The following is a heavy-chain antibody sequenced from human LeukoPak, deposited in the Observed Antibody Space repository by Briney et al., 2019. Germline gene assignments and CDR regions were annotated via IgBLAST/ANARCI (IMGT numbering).Heavy chain of an antibody. CDR3: VRLDCNGGTCYGDY. J-gene: IGHJ4*02. CDR2: IYPGDSHT. CDR1: GYSFTDYW. V-gene: IGHV5-51*01. Sequence: GGSLKISCKGSGYSFTDYWIGWVRRMPGKGREWMGIIYPGDSHTRYSPSFQGQVTISADKSISTAYLQWSSLKSSDTAMYYCVRLDCNGGTCYGDYWGQGTLVTVSS. D-gene: IGHD2-15*01.